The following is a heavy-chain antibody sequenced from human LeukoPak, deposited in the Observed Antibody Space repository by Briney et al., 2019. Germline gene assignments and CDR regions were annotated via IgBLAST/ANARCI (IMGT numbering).Heavy chain of an antibody. CDR3: ARGAYYYDSSSTGGAFDI. CDR1: GFTLSSYG. Sequence: GGSLRLSCAASGFTLSSYGMHWVRQAPGKGLEWVAVIWYDGSNKYYADSVKGRFTISRDNSKNTLYLQMNSLRAEDTAVYYCARGAYYYDSSSTGGAFDIWGQGTMVIVSS. J-gene: IGHJ3*02. CDR2: IWYDGSNK. V-gene: IGHV3-33*01. D-gene: IGHD3-22*01.